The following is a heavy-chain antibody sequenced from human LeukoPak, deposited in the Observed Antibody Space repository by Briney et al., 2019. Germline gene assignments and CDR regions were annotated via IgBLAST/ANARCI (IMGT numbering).Heavy chain of an antibody. Sequence: GGSLRLSCAASGFTFSSYAMTWVRRAPGKGLEWVSGISGSGGSTFYTDSVKGRFTISRDNSKNTLYLQMNSLRAEDTAVYYCAKVNDFWSGYYGTLDYWGQGTLVTVSS. CDR2: ISGSGGST. CDR1: GFTFSSYA. CDR3: AKVNDFWSGYYGTLDY. V-gene: IGHV3-23*01. J-gene: IGHJ4*02. D-gene: IGHD3-3*01.